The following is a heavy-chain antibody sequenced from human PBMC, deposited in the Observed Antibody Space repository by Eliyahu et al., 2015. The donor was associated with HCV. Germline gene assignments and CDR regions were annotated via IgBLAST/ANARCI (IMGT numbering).Heavy chain of an antibody. CDR3: ARLQGDAFDI. V-gene: IGHV4-39*01. CDR2: IYYSGST. J-gene: IGHJ3*02. CDR1: GGSISSSSYY. Sequence: QLQLQESGPGLVKPSETLSLTCTVSGGSISSSSYYWGWIRQPPGKGLEWIGSIYYSGSTHYNPSLKSRVTISVDTSKNQFSLKLSSVTAADTAVYYCARLQGDAFDIWGQGTMVTVSS.